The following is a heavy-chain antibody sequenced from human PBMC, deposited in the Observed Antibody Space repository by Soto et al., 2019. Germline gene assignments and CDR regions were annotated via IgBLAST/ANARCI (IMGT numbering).Heavy chain of an antibody. V-gene: IGHV4-34*01. D-gene: IGHD2-2*01. J-gene: IGHJ5*02. CDR1: GGSFSGYY. CDR2: INHSGST. CDR3: ARGPYCSSTSCYGVRWFDP. Sequence: SETLSLTCAVYGGSFSGYYWSWIRQPPGKGLEWIGEINHSGSTNYNPSLKSRVTISVDTSKDQFSLKLSSVTAADTAVYYCARGPYCSSTSCYGVRWFDPWGQGTLVTVSS.